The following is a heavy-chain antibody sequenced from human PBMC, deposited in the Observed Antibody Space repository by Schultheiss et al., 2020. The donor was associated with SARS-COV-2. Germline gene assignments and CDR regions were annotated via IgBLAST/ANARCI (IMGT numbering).Heavy chain of an antibody. CDR2: IYYSGST. J-gene: IGHJ4*02. CDR1: GGSISSGGYY. Sequence: SETLSLTCTVSGGSISSGGYYWSWIRQPPGKGLEWIGYIYYSGSTNYNPSLKSRVTISVDTSKNQFSLKLSSVTAADTAVYYCARGGDYGDPLLYWGQGTLVTVSS. CDR3: ARGGDYGDPLLY. D-gene: IGHD4-17*01. V-gene: IGHV4-61*08.